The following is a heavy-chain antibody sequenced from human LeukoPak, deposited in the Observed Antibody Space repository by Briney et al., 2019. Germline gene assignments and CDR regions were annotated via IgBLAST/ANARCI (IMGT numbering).Heavy chain of an antibody. CDR1: GGSFSGYY. CDR3: ARAQCSTSCYLLRRYYYGMDV. CDR2: INHSGST. J-gene: IGHJ6*02. D-gene: IGHD2-2*01. Sequence: SETLSLTCAVYGGSFSGYYWSWIRQPPGKGLEWIGEINHSGSTNYNPSLKSRVTISVDTSKNQFSLKLSSVTAADTAVYYCARAQCSTSCYLLRRYYYGMDVWGQGTTVTVSS. V-gene: IGHV4-34*01.